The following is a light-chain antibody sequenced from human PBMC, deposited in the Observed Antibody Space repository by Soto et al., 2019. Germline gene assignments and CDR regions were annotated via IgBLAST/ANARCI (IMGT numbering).Light chain of an antibody. V-gene: IGKV1-39*01. J-gene: IGKJ5*01. CDR3: QQSYSTPSIT. Sequence: DIQMTRSPSSLSASVGDRVTITCRASQNISNYLNWYQHRPGKAPNLLIYAASNLQSGVPSKFSASGSGTDFALTISSLQPEDFATYYCQQSYSTPSITFGQGTRLEIK. CDR2: AAS. CDR1: QNISNY.